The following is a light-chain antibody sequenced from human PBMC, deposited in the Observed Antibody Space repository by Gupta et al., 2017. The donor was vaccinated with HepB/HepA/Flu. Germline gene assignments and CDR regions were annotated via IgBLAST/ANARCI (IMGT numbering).Light chain of an antibody. CDR3: VLYMGSVIWV. J-gene: IGLJ3*02. V-gene: IGLV8-61*01. CDR1: SGSVSTSYY. CDR2: STN. Sequence: VVTQAPSFTVSPGGTVTLTFGLSSGSVSTSYYPSWYQQTPGQPPPTLIYSTNTRSSGVPDRFSGSILGNKAALTITGAPADDDSDYYCVLYMGSVIWVFGGGTKLTVL.